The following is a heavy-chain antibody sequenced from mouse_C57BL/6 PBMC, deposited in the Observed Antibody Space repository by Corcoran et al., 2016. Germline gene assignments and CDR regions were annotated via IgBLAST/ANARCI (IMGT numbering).Heavy chain of an antibody. V-gene: IGHV1-81*01. J-gene: IGHJ1*03. CDR3: ARNYGSSHWYFDV. Sequence: QVQLQQSGAELARPGASVKLSCKASGYTFTSYGISWVKQRTGQGLEWIGEIYPRSGNTYYNEKFKGKATLTADKSSSTAYMELRSLTSGDSAVYFCARNYGSSHWYFDVWGTGTTVTVSS. CDR2: IYPRSGNT. CDR1: GYTFTSYG. D-gene: IGHD1-1*01.